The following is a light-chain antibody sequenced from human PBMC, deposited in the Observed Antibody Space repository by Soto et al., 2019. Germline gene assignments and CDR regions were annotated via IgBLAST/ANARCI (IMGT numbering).Light chain of an antibody. V-gene: IGLV2-14*01. CDR2: AVR. J-gene: IGLJ1*01. CDR3: RSFTAARLYG. Sequence: QSVLTQPTSVSGSPGQSITISCTGNSNDIGAYNYVSWYQRHPGKAPRLVIHAVRNRPPGISSRFSASKSGLTASLTISGLKGEEQDDYDCRSFTAARLYGLGIAIKVTAL. CDR1: SNDIGAYNY.